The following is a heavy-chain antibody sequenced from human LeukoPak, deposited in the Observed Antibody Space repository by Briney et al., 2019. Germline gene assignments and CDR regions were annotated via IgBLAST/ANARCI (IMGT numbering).Heavy chain of an antibody. J-gene: IGHJ6*03. Sequence: GGSLRLSCAASGFTFSSYAMHWVRQAPGKGLEWVAVISYDGSNKHYSDSVKGRFTISRDNSKNTLYLQMNSLRAGDTAVYYCARDSSGYSYYYYYMDVWGKGTTVTVSS. CDR2: ISYDGSNK. D-gene: IGHD3-22*01. CDR1: GFTFSSYA. V-gene: IGHV3-30*04. CDR3: ARDSSGYSYYYYYMDV.